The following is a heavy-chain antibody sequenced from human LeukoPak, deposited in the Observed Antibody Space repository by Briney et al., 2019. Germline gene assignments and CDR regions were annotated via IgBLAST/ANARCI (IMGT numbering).Heavy chain of an antibody. V-gene: IGHV1-24*01. CDR1: GYTLTELS. Sequence: ASVKVSCKVSGYTLTELSMHWVRQAPGKGLEWMGGFDPEDGETIYAQKFQGRVTMTEDTSTDTAYMELSSLRSEDTAVYYCATLHTVRIPYDAFDIWGQGTMVTVSS. CDR3: ATLHTVRIPYDAFDI. CDR2: FDPEDGET. D-gene: IGHD2-21*01. J-gene: IGHJ3*02.